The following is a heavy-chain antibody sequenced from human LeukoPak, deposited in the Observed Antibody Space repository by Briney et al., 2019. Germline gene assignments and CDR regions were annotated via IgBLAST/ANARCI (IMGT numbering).Heavy chain of an antibody. CDR2: TYSGGST. CDR1: GFTFSSYS. Sequence: GGSLRLSCAASGFTFSSYSMNWVRQAPGKGLEWVSVTYSGGSTYYADSVKGRFTISSDSSKNTLYLQMNSLRAEDTAVYYCARDRPGSYGGNSYAYWGQGTLVTVSS. CDR3: ARDRPGSYGGNSYAY. J-gene: IGHJ4*02. D-gene: IGHD4-23*01. V-gene: IGHV3-53*01.